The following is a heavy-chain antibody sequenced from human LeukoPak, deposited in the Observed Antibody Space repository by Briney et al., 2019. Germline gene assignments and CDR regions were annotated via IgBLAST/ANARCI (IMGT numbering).Heavy chain of an antibody. CDR1: GGSMSGYY. D-gene: IGHD4-17*01. CDR2: ISYSGGT. CDR3: ARFRYGDYSFDY. Sequence: PSETLSLTCSVSGGSMSGYYWSWIRQPPGKGLEWIGYISYSGGTNYNPSLKSRVTISGDTSKKQFSLNLSSVTAADTAVYYCARFRYGDYSFDYWGQGTLVTVSS. J-gene: IGHJ4*02. V-gene: IGHV4-59*08.